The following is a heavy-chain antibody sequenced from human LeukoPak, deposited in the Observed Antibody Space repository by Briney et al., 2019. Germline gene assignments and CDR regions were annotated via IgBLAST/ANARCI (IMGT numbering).Heavy chain of an antibody. D-gene: IGHD1-1*01. CDR1: GGSIGSSSNY. J-gene: IGHJ4*02. CDR3: ATWRTAKTGFDY. CDR2: IYYSGSP. Sequence: SETLSLTCAVSGGSIGSSSNYWAWIRQPPGKGLECIGSIYYSGSPYYNPSLKSRVTISVDTSKNQFSLRLSSVTAADTAVYYCATWRTAKTGFDYWGQGTLVTVSS. V-gene: IGHV4-39*01.